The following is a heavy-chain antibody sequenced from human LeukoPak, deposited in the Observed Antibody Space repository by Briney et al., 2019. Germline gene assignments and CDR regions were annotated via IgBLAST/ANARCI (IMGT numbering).Heavy chain of an antibody. CDR3: ARDRWRVRGVIIGYFDY. Sequence: PSETLSLTCTVSGGSISSGSYYWGWIRQPPGKGLEWIGSIYYSGSTYYNPSLKSRVTISVDTSENQFSLQLNSVTPEDTAVYYCARDRWRVRGVIIGYFDYWGQGTLVTVSS. CDR1: GGSISSGSYY. J-gene: IGHJ4*02. V-gene: IGHV4-39*07. D-gene: IGHD3-10*01. CDR2: IYYSGST.